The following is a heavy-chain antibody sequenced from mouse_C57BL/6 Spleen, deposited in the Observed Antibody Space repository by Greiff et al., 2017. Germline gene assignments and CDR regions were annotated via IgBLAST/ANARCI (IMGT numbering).Heavy chain of an antibody. J-gene: IGHJ4*01. CDR1: GFTFSDYG. Sequence: EVQVVESGGGLVKPGGSLKLSCAASGFTFSDYGMHWVRQAPEKGLEWVAYISSGSSTIYYADTVKGRFTISRDNAKNTLFLQMTSLRSEDTAMYYCAREYGYDNYARDYWGQGTSVTVSS. CDR2: ISSGSSTI. CDR3: AREYGYDNYARDY. V-gene: IGHV5-17*01. D-gene: IGHD2-2*01.